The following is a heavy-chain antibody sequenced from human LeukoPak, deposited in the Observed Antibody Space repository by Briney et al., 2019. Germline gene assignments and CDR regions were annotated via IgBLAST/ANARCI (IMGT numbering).Heavy chain of an antibody. V-gene: IGHV3-48*01. J-gene: IGHJ6*03. CDR2: ISSSSSTI. CDR1: GFTFSSYS. CDR3: ARDLSGSYYYYYYMDV. D-gene: IGHD1-26*01. Sequence: PGGSLRLSCAASGFTFSSYSMNWVRQAPGKGMEWVSYISSSSSTIYYADSVKGRFTISRDNAKNSLYLQMNSLRAEDTAVYYCARDLSGSYYYYYYMDVWGKGTTVTVSS.